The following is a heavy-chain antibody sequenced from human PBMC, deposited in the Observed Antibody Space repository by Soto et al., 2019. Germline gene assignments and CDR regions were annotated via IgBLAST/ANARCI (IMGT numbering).Heavy chain of an antibody. D-gene: IGHD3-22*01. CDR1: GGSVSSGSYY. Sequence: QVQLQESGPGLVKPSETLSLTCTVSGGSVSSGSYYWSWIRQPPGKGLEWIGYIYYSGSTNYNPSLKSRVTISVDTSKNQFPLKLSSVTAADTAVYYCARASPYYDSSGPCFDYWGQGTLVTVSS. J-gene: IGHJ4*02. CDR2: IYYSGST. CDR3: ARASPYYDSSGPCFDY. V-gene: IGHV4-61*01.